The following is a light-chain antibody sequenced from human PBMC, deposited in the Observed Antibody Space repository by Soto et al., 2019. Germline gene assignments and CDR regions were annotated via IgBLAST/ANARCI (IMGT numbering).Light chain of an antibody. CDR3: QQLSNWPPST. Sequence: DIVLTQSPATLYLSPGERATLSCRASQSVSSYLAWYQQKPGQAPRLLIYDASNMATVIPARFSGSGSGTDFTLTIRSLEPEDFAVYYCQQLSNWPPSTFGQGTRLEIK. CDR1: QSVSSY. J-gene: IGKJ5*01. V-gene: IGKV3-11*01. CDR2: DAS.